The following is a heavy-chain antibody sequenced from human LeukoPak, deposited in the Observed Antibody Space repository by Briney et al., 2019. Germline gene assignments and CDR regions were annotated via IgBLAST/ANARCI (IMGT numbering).Heavy chain of an antibody. Sequence: PGGSLGLSCAASGFTFSSYWMSWVRQAPGKGLEWVANIKQDGSEKYYVDSVKGRFTISRDNAKNSLYLQMNSLRAEDTAVYYCASYDSSGYYYFDYWGQGTLVTVSS. CDR2: IKQDGSEK. CDR1: GFTFSSYW. J-gene: IGHJ4*02. D-gene: IGHD3-22*01. CDR3: ASYDSSGYYYFDY. V-gene: IGHV3-7*01.